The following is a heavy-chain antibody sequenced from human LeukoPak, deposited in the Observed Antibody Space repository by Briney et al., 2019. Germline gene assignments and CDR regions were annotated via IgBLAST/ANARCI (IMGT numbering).Heavy chain of an antibody. Sequence: GGSLRLSCAASRFTFSSYAMHWVRQAPGKGLEWVAVISYDGSNKYYADSVKGRFTISRDNSKNTLYLQMNSLRAEDTAVYYCARWLDGSDYWGQGTLVTVSS. D-gene: IGHD5-12*01. CDR1: RFTFSSYA. V-gene: IGHV3-30*04. CDR3: ARWLDGSDY. CDR2: ISYDGSNK. J-gene: IGHJ4*02.